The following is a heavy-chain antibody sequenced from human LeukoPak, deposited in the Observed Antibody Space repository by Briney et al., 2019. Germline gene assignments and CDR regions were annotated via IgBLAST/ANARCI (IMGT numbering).Heavy chain of an antibody. CDR1: GFSLSTSGVG. CDR3: VNSKSNYEAVS. CDR2: IYYSGST. D-gene: IGHD3-22*01. V-gene: IGHV4-61*05. J-gene: IGHJ5*02. Sequence: ESGPTLVNPTQTLTLTCTFSGFSLSTSGVGVGWIRQPPGKGLEWIGYIYYSGSTNYNPSLKSRVTISVDTSKNQFSLEVRSVTAADTAFYFCVNSKSNYEAVSWGPGTLVTVSS.